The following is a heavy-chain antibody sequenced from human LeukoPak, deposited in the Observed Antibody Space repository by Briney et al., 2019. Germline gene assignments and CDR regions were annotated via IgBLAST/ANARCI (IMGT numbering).Heavy chain of an antibody. CDR3: ARVILASWFDP. CDR2: ISTSSSYI. J-gene: IGHJ5*02. Sequence: GGSLRLSCAAYGFTFSSYSMNWVRQAPGKGLEWVSFISTSSSYIYYADSVKGRFTISRDNAKNSLSLQMNSLGAEDTAVYYCARVILASWFDPWGQGTLVTVSS. CDR1: GFTFSSYS. V-gene: IGHV3-21*01. D-gene: IGHD3-3*01.